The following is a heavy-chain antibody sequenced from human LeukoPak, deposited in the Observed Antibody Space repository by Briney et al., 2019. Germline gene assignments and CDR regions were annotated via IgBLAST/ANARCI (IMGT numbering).Heavy chain of an antibody. J-gene: IGHJ4*02. CDR1: GFTFSSYG. CDR2: ISYDGSNK. Sequence: GGSLRLSCAASGFTFSSYGMHWVRQAPGKGLEWVAVISYDGSNKYYADSVKGRFTISRDNSKNTLYLQMNSLRAEDTAVYYCAKDLRGYCSGGSCYSVDYWGQGTLVTVSS. D-gene: IGHD2-15*01. CDR3: AKDLRGYCSGGSCYSVDY. V-gene: IGHV3-30*18.